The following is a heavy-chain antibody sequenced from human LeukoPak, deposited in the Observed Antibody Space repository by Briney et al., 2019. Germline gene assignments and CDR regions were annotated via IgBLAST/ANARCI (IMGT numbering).Heavy chain of an antibody. V-gene: IGHV3-21*01. J-gene: IGHJ6*03. D-gene: IGHD2-2*01. CDR2: ISSSSSYI. CDR3: ARDFLYCSSTSCYYMDV. CDR1: GFTFSSYS. Sequence: GGSLRLSCAASGFTFSSYSMNWVRQAPGKGLEWVSSISSSSSYIYYADSVKGRFTISRDNAKNSLYLQMNSLRAEDTAVYYCARDFLYCSSTSCYYMDVWGKGTTVAVSS.